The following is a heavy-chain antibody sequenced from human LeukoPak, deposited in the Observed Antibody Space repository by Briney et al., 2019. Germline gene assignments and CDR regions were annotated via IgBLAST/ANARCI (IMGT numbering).Heavy chain of an antibody. Sequence: GRSLRLSCAASGFTFDDYAMHWVRQAPGKGLEWVSGISWNSGSIGYADSVKGRFTISRDSAKNSLYLQMNSLRAEDTALYYCAKAGVEDNYYFDYWGQGTLVTVSS. J-gene: IGHJ4*02. CDR1: GFTFDDYA. CDR2: ISWNSGSI. D-gene: IGHD3-10*01. CDR3: AKAGVEDNYYFDY. V-gene: IGHV3-9*01.